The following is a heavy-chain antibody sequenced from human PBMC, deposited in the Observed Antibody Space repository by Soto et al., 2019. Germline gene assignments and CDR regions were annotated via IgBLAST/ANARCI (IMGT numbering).Heavy chain of an antibody. V-gene: IGHV3-7*05. Sequence: EVQLEESGGGLVQPGGSLRLSCAASGFTLSMYWMTWVRQAPGRGLEWVANIKQDGSKKSYLDSVRGRFTISRDNGRNSLYLQMDSLRAEDTALYYCARDVSPGSSSLYLDAFDIWGQGTMVIVSS. D-gene: IGHD6-13*01. CDR1: GFTLSMYW. CDR3: ARDVSPGSSSLYLDAFDI. CDR2: IKQDGSKK. J-gene: IGHJ3*02.